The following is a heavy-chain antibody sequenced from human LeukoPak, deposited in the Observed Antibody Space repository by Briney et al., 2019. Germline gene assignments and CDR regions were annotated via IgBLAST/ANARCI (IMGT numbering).Heavy chain of an antibody. CDR1: GGSISSSRFY. Sequence: SETLSLTCTVSGGSISSSRFYWNWIRQPPGKGLEWIGSVSDSGRSYSNPSLKSRVTVSADTSENQFYLRLSSVTAADTALYYCATGGGIGVSHAWGQETLVPVSS. D-gene: IGHD5/OR15-5a*01. V-gene: IGHV4-39*01. J-gene: IGHJ5*02. CDR3: ATGGGIGVSHA. CDR2: VSDSGRS.